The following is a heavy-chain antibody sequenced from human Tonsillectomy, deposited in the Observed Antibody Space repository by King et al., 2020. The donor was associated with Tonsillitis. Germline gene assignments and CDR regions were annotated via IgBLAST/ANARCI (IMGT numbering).Heavy chain of an antibody. Sequence: QLVQSGAEVKKPGASVKVSCKASGYTFTSYYMHWVRQAPGQGLEWMGIINPSGGSTSYAQKFQGRVTMTRDTSTSTVYMELSSLRSEDTAVYYCARGNTKVFCGGDCYPFDYWGQGTLVTVSS. CDR1: GYTFTSYY. V-gene: IGHV1-46*01. J-gene: IGHJ4*02. D-gene: IGHD2-21*02. CDR2: INPSGGST. CDR3: ARGNTKVFCGGDCYPFDY.